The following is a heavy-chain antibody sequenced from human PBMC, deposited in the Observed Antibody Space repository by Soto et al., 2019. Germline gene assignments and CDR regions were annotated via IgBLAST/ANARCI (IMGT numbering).Heavy chain of an antibody. D-gene: IGHD6-19*01. Sequence: GASVKVSCKASGYTFSSYGISWVRQAPGQGLEWMGWISAYNGNTNYAQKLQGRVTTTTDTSTSTAYMELRSLRSDDTAVYYCARFSGWYGDRWFDPWGQGTLVTVSS. CDR2: ISAYNGNT. V-gene: IGHV1-18*01. CDR3: ARFSGWYGDRWFDP. J-gene: IGHJ5*02. CDR1: GYTFSSYG.